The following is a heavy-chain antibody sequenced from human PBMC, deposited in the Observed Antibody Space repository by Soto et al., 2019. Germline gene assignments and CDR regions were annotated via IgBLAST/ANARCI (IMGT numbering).Heavy chain of an antibody. CDR2: IYYSGST. J-gene: IGHJ6*03. D-gene: IGHD1-7*01. V-gene: IGHV4-59*01. CDR3: ARDQLELRLDYYYYYMDV. Sequence: SETLSLTCTVSGGSISSYYWSWIRQPPGKGLEWIGYIYYSGSTNYNPSLKSRVTISVDTSKNQFSLKLSSVTAADTAVYYCARDQLELRLDYYYYYMDVWGTGTTVTVSS. CDR1: GGSISSYY.